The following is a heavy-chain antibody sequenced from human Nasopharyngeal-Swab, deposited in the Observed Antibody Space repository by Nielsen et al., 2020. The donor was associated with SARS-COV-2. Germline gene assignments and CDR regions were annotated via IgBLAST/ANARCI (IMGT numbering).Heavy chain of an antibody. Sequence: GESLKISCAASGFTFSAYAMHWVRQVPGEGLEWVAVISFVGSNKYYADSVKGRFTISRDNSKNTLYLQMDSLRAEDTAVFYCARVYSASYLGAFDIWGQGTMVTVSS. CDR1: GFTFSAYA. V-gene: IGHV3-30-3*01. CDR2: ISFVGSNK. J-gene: IGHJ3*02. D-gene: IGHD1-26*01. CDR3: ARVYSASYLGAFDI.